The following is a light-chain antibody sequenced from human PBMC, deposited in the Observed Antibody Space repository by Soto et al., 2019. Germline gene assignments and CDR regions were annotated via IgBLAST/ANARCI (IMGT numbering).Light chain of an antibody. J-gene: IGKJ3*01. V-gene: IGKV3-20*01. CDR1: QSVSSSY. CDR2: GAS. Sequence: IVLTQSPGTLSLSPGERATLSCRASQSVSSSYLAWYQQKPGQAPRLLIYGASSRATGIPDRFSGSGSGTDFTLTICRLEPEDFAVYYCQQYGSSPRVTFGPGTKVDIK. CDR3: QQYGSSPRVT.